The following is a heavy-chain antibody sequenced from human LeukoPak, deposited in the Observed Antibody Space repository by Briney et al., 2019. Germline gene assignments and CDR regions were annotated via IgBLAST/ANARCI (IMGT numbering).Heavy chain of an antibody. CDR2: ISAYNGNT. Sequence: GASVKVSCKASGYTFTSYYMHWVRQAPGQGLEWMGWISAYNGNTNYAQKLQGRVTMTTDTSASTAYMELRSLRSDDTAVYYCASGTTDIVVVPATLRNYYFDYWGQGTLVTVS. CDR1: GYTFTSYY. CDR3: ASGTTDIVVVPATLRNYYFDY. J-gene: IGHJ4*02. V-gene: IGHV1-18*04. D-gene: IGHD2-2*01.